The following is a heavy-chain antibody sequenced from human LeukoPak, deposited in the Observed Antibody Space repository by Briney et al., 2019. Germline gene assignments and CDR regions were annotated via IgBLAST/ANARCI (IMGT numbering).Heavy chain of an antibody. D-gene: IGHD5-18*01. V-gene: IGHV4-39*01. CDR3: ARWVRRYSYGLDY. Sequence: SETLSLTCTVSGGSISSSSYYWGWIRQPPGKGLEWIGSIYYSGSTYYNPSLKSRVNICVDTSKNQFSLKLSSVTAADTAVYYCARWVRRYSYGLDYWGQGTLVTVSS. CDR2: IYYSGST. J-gene: IGHJ4*02. CDR1: GGSISSSSYY.